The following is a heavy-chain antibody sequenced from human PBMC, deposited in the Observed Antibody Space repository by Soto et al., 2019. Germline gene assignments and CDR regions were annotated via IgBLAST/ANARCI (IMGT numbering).Heavy chain of an antibody. V-gene: IGHV3-64D*06. CDR2: ISSNGGST. CDR3: VKGGPRWLQADAFDI. Sequence: GSLRLFCSASGXTFSSYAMHWVRQAPGKGLEYVSAISSNGGSTYYADSVKGRFTISRDNSKNTLYLQMSSMRAEDTAVYYCVKGGPRWLQADAFDIWGQGTIGTVSS. D-gene: IGHD5-12*01. J-gene: IGHJ3*02. CDR1: GXTFSSYA.